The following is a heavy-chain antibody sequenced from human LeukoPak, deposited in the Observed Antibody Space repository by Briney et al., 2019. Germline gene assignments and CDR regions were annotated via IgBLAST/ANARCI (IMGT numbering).Heavy chain of an antibody. CDR3: ARVAEAAAFDY. V-gene: IGHV3-21*01. D-gene: IGHD6-13*01. CDR1: GFTFSSYS. CDR2: ISSSSSYI. Sequence: GGSLRLSCAASGFTFSSYSMNWVRQAPGKGLEWVSSISSSSSYIYYVDSVKGRFTISRDNAKNSLYLQMNSLRAEDMAVYYCARVAEAAAFDYWGQGTLVTVSS. J-gene: IGHJ4*02.